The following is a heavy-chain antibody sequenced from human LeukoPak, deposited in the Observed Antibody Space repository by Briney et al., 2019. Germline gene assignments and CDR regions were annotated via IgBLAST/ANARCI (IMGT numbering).Heavy chain of an antibody. J-gene: IGHJ4*02. V-gene: IGHV3-23*01. Sequence: GGSLRLSCAASGFTSSSYAMSWVRHPPPRGREGVSAISGSGGSTYYADSVKGRFTISRDNSKNTLYLQMNSLRAEDTAVYYCAKRTVDTAMARFDYWGEGTLVTVSS. D-gene: IGHD5-18*01. CDR2: ISGSGGST. CDR3: AKRTVDTAMARFDY. CDR1: GFTSSSYA.